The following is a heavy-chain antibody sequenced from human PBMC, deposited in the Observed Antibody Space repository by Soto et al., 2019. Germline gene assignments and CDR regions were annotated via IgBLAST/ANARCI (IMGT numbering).Heavy chain of an antibody. Sequence: QVQLVQSGAEVKKPGASVKVSCKASGYTFTSYGISWVRQAPGQGLEWMGWISAYNGNTNYAQKLQGRVTMTTDTSTSTAYMELRSLRSDDTAVYYCARDESLEDYYDSSGYQPLDYWGQGTLVTVSS. CDR3: ARDESLEDYYDSSGYQPLDY. CDR1: GYTFTSYG. D-gene: IGHD3-22*01. CDR2: ISAYNGNT. V-gene: IGHV1-18*01. J-gene: IGHJ4*02.